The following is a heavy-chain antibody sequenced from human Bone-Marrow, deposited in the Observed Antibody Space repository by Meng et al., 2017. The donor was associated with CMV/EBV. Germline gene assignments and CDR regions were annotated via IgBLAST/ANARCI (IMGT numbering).Heavy chain of an antibody. V-gene: IGHV3-72*01. J-gene: IGHJ4*02. CDR3: VRDSGDYYADY. Sequence: GESLKISCAASGFTFSDHYMDWVRQAPGKGLEWVGRIRNKRDKVTTEYAASVKGRFSISRDDSNQSVHLQMNSLKTEDTAVYYCVRDSGDYYADYWGQGTLVTVSS. CDR2: IRNKRDKVTT. D-gene: IGHD1-26*01. CDR1: GFTFSDHY.